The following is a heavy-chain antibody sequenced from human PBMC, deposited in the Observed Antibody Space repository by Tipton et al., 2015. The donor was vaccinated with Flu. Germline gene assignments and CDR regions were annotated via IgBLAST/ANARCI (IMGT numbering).Heavy chain of an antibody. CDR2: MYVSGST. J-gene: IGHJ6*02. V-gene: IGHV4-4*07. Sequence: TLSLTCTVSGGSMSSFYWTWIRQPAGKGLEWIGRMYVSGSTKYNPSLESRVTMSVDTSKNQFSLKLSSVTAADTAVYYCARDSAAHYGMDVWGQGTTVTVSS. D-gene: IGHD6-13*01. CDR3: ARDSAAHYGMDV. CDR1: GGSMSSFY.